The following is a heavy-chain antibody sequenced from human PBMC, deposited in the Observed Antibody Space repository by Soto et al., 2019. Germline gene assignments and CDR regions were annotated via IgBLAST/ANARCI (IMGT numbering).Heavy chain of an antibody. CDR3: AKWASYYYGSGSYYNGPAAYYFDY. V-gene: IGHV3-23*01. D-gene: IGHD3-10*01. CDR1: GFTFSSYA. J-gene: IGHJ4*02. CDR2: ISGSGGGT. Sequence: EVQLLESGGGLVQPGGSLRLSCAASGFTFSSYAMSWVRQPPGKGLEGVSAISGSGGGTSYADSVKGRFTISRDNSKNTLYLQMNSLRAEDTAVYYCAKWASYYYGSGSYYNGPAAYYFDYWGQGTLVTVSS.